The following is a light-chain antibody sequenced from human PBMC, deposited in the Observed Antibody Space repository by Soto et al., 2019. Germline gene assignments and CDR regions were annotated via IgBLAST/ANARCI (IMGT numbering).Light chain of an antibody. CDR2: ATS. J-gene: IGKJ3*01. CDR1: QGVGGW. Sequence: TQMTQSPSSVSASVGDRVTMTCRASQGVGGWLAWYQQKPGKVPKLLIYATSSLHSGVPSRFSGSGSGTDFTLSISSLQPEDCATYYCQQTHSLPLSFGPGTKVDIK. V-gene: IGKV1-12*01. CDR3: QQTHSLPLS.